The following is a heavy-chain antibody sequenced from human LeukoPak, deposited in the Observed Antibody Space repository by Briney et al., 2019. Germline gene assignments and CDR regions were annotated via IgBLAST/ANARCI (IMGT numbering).Heavy chain of an antibody. CDR3: AKGDSSGYYTIDY. J-gene: IGHJ4*02. V-gene: IGHV1-69*04. Sequence: SVKVSCKASGGTFSSYAISWVRQAPGQGLEWMGRIIPIFGIANYAQKFQGRVTITADKSTSTAYMEPSSLRSEDTAVYYCAKGDSSGYYTIDYWGQGTLVTVSS. CDR1: GGTFSSYA. D-gene: IGHD3-22*01. CDR2: IIPIFGIA.